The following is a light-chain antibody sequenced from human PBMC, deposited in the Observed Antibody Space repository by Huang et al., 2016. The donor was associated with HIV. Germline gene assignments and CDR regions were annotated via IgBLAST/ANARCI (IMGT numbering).Light chain of an antibody. V-gene: IGKV3-11*01. CDR2: DTS. Sequence: EIVLTQSPVTLSVSPGGSVTLFCRASQSVGSYIAWYQQKGGRAPRLLIYDTSNRATDIPAGFTGSGSGTEFTLTINSLEPEDSAVYYCQQRRNWPPTYTFGEGTNLEI. J-gene: IGKJ2*01. CDR3: QQRRNWPPTYT. CDR1: QSVGSY.